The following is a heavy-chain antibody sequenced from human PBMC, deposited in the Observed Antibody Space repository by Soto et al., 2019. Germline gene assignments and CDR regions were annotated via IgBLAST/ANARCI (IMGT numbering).Heavy chain of an antibody. D-gene: IGHD1-1*01. V-gene: IGHV4-39*01. Sequence: SETLSLTCTVSGGSISSSSYYWGWIRQPPGKGLEWIGSIYYSGSTYYNPSLKSRVTISVDTSKNQFSLKLSSLTAADTAVYYCARLVSRAGSTVRDAFDIWGQGTMVTVSS. J-gene: IGHJ3*02. CDR3: ARLVSRAGSTVRDAFDI. CDR1: GGSISSSSYY. CDR2: IYYSGST.